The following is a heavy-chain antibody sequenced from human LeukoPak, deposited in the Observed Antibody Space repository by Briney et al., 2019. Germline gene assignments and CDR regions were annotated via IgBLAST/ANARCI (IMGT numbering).Heavy chain of an antibody. J-gene: IGHJ4*02. D-gene: IGHD3-10*01. CDR2: IDSSGSNI. Sequence: GGSLRLSCAASGFTFSSYEMNWVRQAPGKGLEWVSYIDSSGSNIHYADSVKGRFTISRDNAKNSLYLQMNSLRAEDTAVYYCARDPPGPTGFDYWGQGTLVTVSS. CDR1: GFTFSSYE. V-gene: IGHV3-48*03. CDR3: ARDPPGPTGFDY.